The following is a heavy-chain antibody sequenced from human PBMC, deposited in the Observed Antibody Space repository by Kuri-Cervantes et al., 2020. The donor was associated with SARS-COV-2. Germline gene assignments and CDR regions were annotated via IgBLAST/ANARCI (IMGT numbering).Heavy chain of an antibody. CDR3: ARGAYYDSSGFPFRHNWFDP. D-gene: IGHD3-22*01. Sequence: ESLKISCTVSGGSISSHYWGWIRQPPGKGLEWIGSIYHSGSTYYNPSLKSRVTISVDTSKNQFSLKLNSVTPEDTAVYYCARGAYYDSSGFPFRHNWFDPWGQGTLVTVSS. CDR1: GGSISSHY. J-gene: IGHJ5*02. V-gene: IGHV4-39*07. CDR2: IYHSGST.